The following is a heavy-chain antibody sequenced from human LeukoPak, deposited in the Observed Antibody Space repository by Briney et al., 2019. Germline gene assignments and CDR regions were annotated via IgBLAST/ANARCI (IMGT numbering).Heavy chain of an antibody. CDR2: FSSSGST. CDR1: GDSISNYY. D-gene: IGHD2-2*01. CDR3: ARGVVPAEINYYYYYMDV. J-gene: IGHJ6*03. V-gene: IGHV4-4*07. Sequence: PSETLSLTCTVSGDSISNYYWNWIRQPAGKGLEGIGRFSSSGSTNYNPSLKSRVTISVDKSKNQVSLKLHSVTAADTAVYYCARGVVPAEINYYYYYMDVWGKGTTVTVYS.